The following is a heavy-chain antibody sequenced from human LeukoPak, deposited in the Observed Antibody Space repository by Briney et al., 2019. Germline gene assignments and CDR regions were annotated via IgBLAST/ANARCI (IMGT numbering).Heavy chain of an antibody. CDR2: IYTGGGT. CDR3: ARDVGFIKD. CDR1: GGSISVLY. D-gene: IGHD3-10*01. J-gene: IGHJ4*02. V-gene: IGHV4-4*07. Sequence: SETLSLTCTVSGGSISVLYWSWIRQPAGKGLEWIGRIYTGGGTNYNPSLKSRVSMSVDTSKNQFSLKLNSVTAADTAVYFCARDVGFIKDWGQGTLVTVSS.